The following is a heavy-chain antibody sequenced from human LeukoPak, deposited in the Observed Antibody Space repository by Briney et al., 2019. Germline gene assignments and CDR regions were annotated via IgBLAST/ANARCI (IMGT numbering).Heavy chain of an antibody. CDR3: AKTAVAGTWIAFDI. CDR2: VTGSGVNT. V-gene: IGHV3-23*01. J-gene: IGHJ3*02. CDR1: GFTLATHG. Sequence: HAGGSLRLSCAASGFTLATHGMSWVRQAPGKGLEWVSAVTGSGVNTYYAESVKGRSTISRDNSKNTMSLQLNSLRVEDTAVYYCAKTAVAGTWIAFDIWGPGTMVTVSS. D-gene: IGHD6-19*01.